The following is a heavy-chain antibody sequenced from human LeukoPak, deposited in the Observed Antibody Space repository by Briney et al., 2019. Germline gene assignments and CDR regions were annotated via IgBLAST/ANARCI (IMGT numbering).Heavy chain of an antibody. Sequence: GGSLRPSCAASGFTFSSYEMNWVRPAPGKVLEWVSYISSSGSTIYYADSVKGRFTISRDNAKNSLYLQMNSLRAEDTAVYYCAREYGYYYGSGSFYSSYYYMDVWGKGTTVTVSS. CDR2: ISSSGSTI. CDR3: AREYGYYYGSGSFYSSYYYMDV. CDR1: GFTFSSYE. J-gene: IGHJ6*03. D-gene: IGHD3-10*01. V-gene: IGHV3-48*03.